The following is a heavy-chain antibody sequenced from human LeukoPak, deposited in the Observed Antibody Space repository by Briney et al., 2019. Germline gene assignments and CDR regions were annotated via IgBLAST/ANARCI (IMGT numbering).Heavy chain of an antibody. CDR2: IKQDGSEK. J-gene: IGHJ4*02. D-gene: IGHD5-18*01. CDR1: GGSISSSSYY. V-gene: IGHV3-7*03. CDR3: AKERTAMVLPYNEVDY. Sequence: PSETLSLTCTVSGGSISSSSYYWGWIRQPPGKGLEWVANIKQDGSEKYYVDSVKGRFTISRDNAKNSLYLQMNSLRAEDTAVYYCAKERTAMVLPYNEVDYWGQGTLVTVSS.